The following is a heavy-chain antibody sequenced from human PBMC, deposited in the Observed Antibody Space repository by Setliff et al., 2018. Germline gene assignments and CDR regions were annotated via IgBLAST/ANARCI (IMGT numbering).Heavy chain of an antibody. CDR3: ARGSCSGGSCYYQDY. Sequence: ASVKVSCKASGGTFSSYAINWVRQATGQGLEWMGWMNPNSGNTGYAQKFQGRVTMTRNTSISTAYMELSSLRSEDTAVYYCARGSCSGGSCYYQDYWGQGTLVTVSS. CDR1: GGTFSSYA. J-gene: IGHJ4*02. D-gene: IGHD2-15*01. V-gene: IGHV1-8*02. CDR2: MNPNSGNT.